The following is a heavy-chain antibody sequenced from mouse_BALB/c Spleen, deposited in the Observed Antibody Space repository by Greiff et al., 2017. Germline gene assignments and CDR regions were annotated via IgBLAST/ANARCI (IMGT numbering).Heavy chain of an antibody. D-gene: IGHD2-14*01. CDR1: GFTFSNYA. Sequence: EVQGVESGGGLVKPGGSLKLSCAASGFTFSNYAMSWVRQTPEKRLEWVASISSGGSTYYPDSVKGRFTISRDNARNILYLQMSSLRSEDTAMYYCARQTYYTYDYLDYWGQGTTLTVSS. V-gene: IGHV5-6-5*01. CDR2: ISSGGST. J-gene: IGHJ2*01. CDR3: ARQTYYTYDYLDY.